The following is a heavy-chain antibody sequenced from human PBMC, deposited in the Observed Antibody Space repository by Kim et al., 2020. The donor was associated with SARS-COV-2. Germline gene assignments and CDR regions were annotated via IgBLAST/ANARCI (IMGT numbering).Heavy chain of an antibody. V-gene: IGHV4-34*01. CDR1: GGSFSGYY. D-gene: IGHD3-10*01. Sequence: SETLSLTCAVYGGSFSGYYWSWIRQPPGKGLEWIGEINHSGSTNYNPSLKSRVTISVDTSKNQFSLKLSSVTAADTAVYYCARGSVPNYYGSGSYYPLFDIWGQGTMVTVSS. CDR2: INHSGST. CDR3: ARGSVPNYYGSGSYYPLFDI. J-gene: IGHJ3*02.